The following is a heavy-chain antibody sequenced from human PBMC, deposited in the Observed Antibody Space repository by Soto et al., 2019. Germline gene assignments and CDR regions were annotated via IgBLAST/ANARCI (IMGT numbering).Heavy chain of an antibody. V-gene: IGHV3-30-3*01. CDR1: GFTFSSYA. Sequence: PGGSLRLSCAASGFTFSSYAMHWVRQAPGKGLERVAVISYDGSNKNYADSVKGRFTISRDNSKNTLYLQMNSQRTEDTVVYYCARPLRFLEWTNXDVWGQGTTVTVS. D-gene: IGHD3-3*01. J-gene: IGHJ6*02. CDR2: ISYDGSNK. CDR3: ARPLRFLEWTNXDV.